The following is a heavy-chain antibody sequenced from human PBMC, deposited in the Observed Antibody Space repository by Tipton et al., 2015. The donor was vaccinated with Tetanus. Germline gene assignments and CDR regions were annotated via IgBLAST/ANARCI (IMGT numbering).Heavy chain of an antibody. CDR2: IKQDGSEK. CDR3: ARDYYYDSSGYLL. J-gene: IGHJ4*02. V-gene: IGHV3-7*01. D-gene: IGHD3-22*01. Sequence: GSLRLSCAASGFTFSSYWMSWVRQAPGKGLEWVANIKQDGSEKYYVDSVKGRFTISRDNAKNSLYLQMSSLRAEDTAVYYCARDYYYDSSGYLLWGQGTLVTVSS. CDR1: GFTFSSYW.